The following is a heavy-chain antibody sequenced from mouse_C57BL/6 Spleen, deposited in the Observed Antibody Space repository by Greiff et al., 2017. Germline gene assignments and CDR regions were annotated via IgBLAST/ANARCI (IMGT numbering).Heavy chain of an antibody. Sequence: VQLQQSGAELVKPGASVKISCKASGYAFSSYWMNWVKQRPGKGLEWIGQIYPGDGDTNYNGKFKGKATLTADKSSSTAYMQLSSLTSEDSAVYFCARGGYYDYGGFAYWGQGTLVTVSA. CDR1: GYAFSSYW. D-gene: IGHD2-4*01. CDR3: ARGGYYDYGGFAY. CDR2: IYPGDGDT. J-gene: IGHJ3*01. V-gene: IGHV1-80*01.